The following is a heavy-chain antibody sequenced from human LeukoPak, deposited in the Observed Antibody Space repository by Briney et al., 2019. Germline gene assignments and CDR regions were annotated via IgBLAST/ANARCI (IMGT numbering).Heavy chain of an antibody. CDR2: ISYSAST. J-gene: IGHJ5*02. Sequence: SETLSLTCTVSGGSISSYYWSWIRQPPGKGLEWIGYISYSASTHYNPFLKSRVTMSVDTSKNQFSLKLSSVTAADTAVYYCARHRDYCSSTNCYLGWFDPWGQGTLVTVSS. D-gene: IGHD2-2*01. V-gene: IGHV4-59*08. CDR3: ARHRDYCSSTNCYLGWFDP. CDR1: GGSISSYY.